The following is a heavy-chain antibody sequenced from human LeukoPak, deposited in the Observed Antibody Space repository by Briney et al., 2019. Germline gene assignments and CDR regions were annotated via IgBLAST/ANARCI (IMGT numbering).Heavy chain of an antibody. Sequence: PSETLSLTCTVSGGSITSYYWHWIRQPPGKGLEWIGNIYYSGSTNYNPSLKSRVTISVDTSKNQFSLNLTSVTAADTAVYYCARVHEGSGSYGPYYYYYGMDVWGQGTTVIVSS. V-gene: IGHV4-59*01. J-gene: IGHJ6*02. D-gene: IGHD3-10*01. CDR2: IYYSGST. CDR1: GGSITSYY. CDR3: ARVHEGSGSYGPYYYYYGMDV.